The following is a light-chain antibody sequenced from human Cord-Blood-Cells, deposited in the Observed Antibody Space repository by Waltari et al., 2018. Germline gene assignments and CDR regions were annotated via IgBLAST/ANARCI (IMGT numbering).Light chain of an antibody. J-gene: IGLJ2*01. CDR1: SSNIGSNT. CDR2: SNN. V-gene: IGLV1-44*01. Sequence: QSVLTQPPSASGTPGQRVTISCSGSSSNIGSNTVNWYQQLPGTAPKLRIYSNNQRPSGVPDRFSCSKSGTSASLAISGRQSEDEADYYCAAWDDSLNGVVFGGGTKLTVL. CDR3: AAWDDSLNGVV.